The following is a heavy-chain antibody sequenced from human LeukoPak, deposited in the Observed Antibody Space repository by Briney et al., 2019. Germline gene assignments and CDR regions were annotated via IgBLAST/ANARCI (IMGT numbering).Heavy chain of an antibody. Sequence: GSLRLSCAASGFTFSSYGMHWVRQAPGKGLEWVAVILHGGSNEYYADSVKGRFTISRDNSKNTLYLQMNSLRAEDTAVYYCAKGPSPFEYWSQGTLVTVSS. V-gene: IGHV3-30*18. CDR1: GFTFSSYG. J-gene: IGHJ4*02. CDR2: ILHGGSNE. CDR3: AKGPSPFEY.